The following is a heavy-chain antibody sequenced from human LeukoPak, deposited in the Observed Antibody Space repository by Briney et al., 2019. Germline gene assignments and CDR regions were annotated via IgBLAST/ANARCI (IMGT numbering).Heavy chain of an antibody. CDR3: ARGRAYGSGSYSI. Sequence: PSETLSLTCTVSGGSISSGRYYWSWIRQPPGKGLEWIGEINHSGSTNYNPSLKSRVTISVDTSKNQFSLKLSSVTAADTAVYYCARGRAYGSGSYSIWGQGTMVTVSS. D-gene: IGHD3-10*01. V-gene: IGHV4-39*07. CDR2: INHSGST. CDR1: GGSISSGRYY. J-gene: IGHJ3*02.